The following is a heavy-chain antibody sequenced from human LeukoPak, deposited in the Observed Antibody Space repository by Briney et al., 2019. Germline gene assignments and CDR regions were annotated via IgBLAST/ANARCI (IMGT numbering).Heavy chain of an antibody. D-gene: IGHD4-17*01. Sequence: PGGSLRLFCVASGFTFSGSTIHWVRQASGKGLEWVGRIRSEANSYATAYAASVKGRFTISRDDSKNTAYLQMNSLKTEDTAVYFCASPIHNGDYDYFYGMDVWGQGTTVTVSS. CDR1: GFTFSGST. V-gene: IGHV3-73*01. CDR2: IRSEANSYAT. J-gene: IGHJ6*02. CDR3: ASPIHNGDYDYFYGMDV.